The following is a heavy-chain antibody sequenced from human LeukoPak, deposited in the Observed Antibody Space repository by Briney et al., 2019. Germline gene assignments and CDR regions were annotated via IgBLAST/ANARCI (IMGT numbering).Heavy chain of an antibody. J-gene: IGHJ4*02. CDR1: GFTFSSYG. CDR2: ISYDGSNK. CDR3: AKDFGYYDFDY. Sequence: GGSLRLSCAASGFTFSSYGMHWVRQAPGKGLEWVAVISYDGSNKYYADSVKGRFTISRDNSKNTLYLQMNSLRAEDTVVYYCAKDFGYYDFDYWGQGTLVTVSS. V-gene: IGHV3-30*18. D-gene: IGHD3-22*01.